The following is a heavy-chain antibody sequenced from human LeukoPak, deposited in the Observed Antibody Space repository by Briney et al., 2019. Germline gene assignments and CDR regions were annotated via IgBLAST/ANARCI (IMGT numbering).Heavy chain of an antibody. D-gene: IGHD6-19*01. CDR1: GFTFSSYS. CDR2: ISSSSSYI. J-gene: IGHJ4*02. Sequence: GGSLRLSCAASGFTFSSYSMNWVRQAPGKGLEWVSSISSSSSYIYYADSVKGRFTISRDNAKNSLYLQMNSLRAEDTAVYYCARGSSGWYPYYFDYWGQGTLVTVSS. V-gene: IGHV3-21*01. CDR3: ARGSSGWYPYYFDY.